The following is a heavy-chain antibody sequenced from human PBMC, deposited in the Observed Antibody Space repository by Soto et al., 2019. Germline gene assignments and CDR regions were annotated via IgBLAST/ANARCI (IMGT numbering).Heavy chain of an antibody. CDR1: GFTFSHYV. CDR3: AKVRASYLSASYFYYGLDV. V-gene: IGHV3-23*01. J-gene: IGHJ6*02. D-gene: IGHD3-10*01. CDR2: ISGSGSTI. Sequence: EVQLLESGGGLVRPGGSLRLSCEASGFTFSHYVLSWVRQAPGRGLEWVSSISGSGSTIYLADSVRGRFAMFRDLSRNTVSLQMNSLRAEDTAIYYCAKVRASYLSASYFYYGLDVWGQGTTVTVSS.